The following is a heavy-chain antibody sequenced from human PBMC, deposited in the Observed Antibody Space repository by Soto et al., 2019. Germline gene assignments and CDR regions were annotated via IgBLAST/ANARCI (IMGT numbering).Heavy chain of an antibody. CDR3: ARDTYCYETSGDAFDI. V-gene: IGHV3-48*03. D-gene: IGHD3-22*01. CDR1: GFTFSSYE. Sequence: EVPLVESGGGLVQPGGSLRLSCAASGFTFSSYEMNWVRQAPGKGLEWVSYISSSGSTIYYADSVKGRFTIFRDNAKNSLYLRMNSLRAEDTAVYYCARDTYCYETSGDAFDIWGRGTMVTVSS. J-gene: IGHJ3*02. CDR2: ISSSGSTI.